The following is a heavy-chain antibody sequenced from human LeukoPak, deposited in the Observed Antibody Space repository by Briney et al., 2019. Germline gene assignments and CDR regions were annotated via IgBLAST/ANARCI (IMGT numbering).Heavy chain of an antibody. CDR1: GCAVSTDY. J-gene: IGHJ5*02. CDR3: ARDQRSESYYPWGWFDP. D-gene: IGHD1-26*01. V-gene: IGHV3-66*02. CDR2: IYSDGST. Sequence: PGGSLRLSCAASGCAVSTDYLSWVRQAPGKGLEWVSVIYSDGSTYYTDSVKGRFTISRDNSKNTLYLQMNSLRPEDTAVYYCARDQRSESYYPWGWFDPWGQGTLVTVSS.